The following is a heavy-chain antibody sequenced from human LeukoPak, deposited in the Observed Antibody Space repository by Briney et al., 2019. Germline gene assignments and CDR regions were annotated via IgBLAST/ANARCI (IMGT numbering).Heavy chain of an antibody. CDR3: ASTTVTSRSVWYFEL. CDR2: IYYSGST. V-gene: IGHV4-39*01. CDR1: GGSISSSSYY. Sequence: SETLSLTCTVSGGSISSSSYYWGWIRQPPGKGLEWIGSIYYSGSTYYNPSLKSRVTISVDTSKNQFSLKLSSVTAADTAVYYCASTTVTSRSVWYFELWGRGTLVSVSS. J-gene: IGHJ2*01. D-gene: IGHD4-17*01.